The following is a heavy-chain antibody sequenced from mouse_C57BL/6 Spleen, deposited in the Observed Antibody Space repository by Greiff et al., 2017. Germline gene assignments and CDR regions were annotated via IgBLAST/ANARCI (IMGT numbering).Heavy chain of an antibody. CDR3: ANIYYDYEVAY. CDR2: IYPGDGDT. CDR1: GYAFSSSW. D-gene: IGHD2-4*01. V-gene: IGHV1-82*01. J-gene: IGHJ3*01. Sequence: VQLQQSGPELVKPGASVKISCKASGYAFSSSWMNWVKQRPGKGLEWIGRIYPGDGDTNYNGKFKGKATLTADKSSSTAYMQLSSLTSEDSAVYFCANIYYDYEVAYWGQGTLVTVSA.